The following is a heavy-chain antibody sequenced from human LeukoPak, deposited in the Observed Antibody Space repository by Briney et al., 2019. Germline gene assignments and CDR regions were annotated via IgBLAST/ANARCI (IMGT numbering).Heavy chain of an antibody. Sequence: ASVKVSCKASGYTFTGYYMHWVRQAPGQGLEWMGWINPNSGGTNYAQKFQGRVTMTRDTSISTAYMELSRLRSDDTAVYHCARDRSHVDLVLTILLFDSWGQGTLVTVSS. V-gene: IGHV1-2*02. CDR1: GYTFTGYY. J-gene: IGHJ4*02. CDR2: INPNSGGT. CDR3: ARDRSHVDLVLTILLFDS. D-gene: IGHD5-12*01.